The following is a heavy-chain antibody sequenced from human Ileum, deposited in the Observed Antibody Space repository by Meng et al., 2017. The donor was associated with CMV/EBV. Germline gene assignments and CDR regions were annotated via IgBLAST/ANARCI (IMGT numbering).Heavy chain of an antibody. CDR1: GFTFSSYA. V-gene: IGHV3-23*01. Sequence: GESLKISCAASGFTFSSYAMSWVRQAPGKGLEWVSGVSGSGRSSYFADSVKGRFTISRDDSKNTVDLQMDSLTAEDTAIYYCTKISDYNIWGAFNIWGQGAVVTVSS. J-gene: IGHJ3*02. D-gene: IGHD4/OR15-4a*01. CDR3: TKISDYNIWGAFNI. CDR2: VSGSGRSS.